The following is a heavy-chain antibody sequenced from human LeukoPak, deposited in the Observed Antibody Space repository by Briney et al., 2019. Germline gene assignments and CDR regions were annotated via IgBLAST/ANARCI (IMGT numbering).Heavy chain of an antibody. J-gene: IGHJ5*02. CDR2: IYYSGST. CDR3: ARQFTPGLRWFLGWFGWFDP. D-gene: IGHD4-23*01. V-gene: IGHV4-39*01. Sequence: SETLSLTCTVSGGSISSSSYYWGWIRQPPGKGLEWIGSIYYSGSTYYNPSLKSRVTISVDTSKNQFSLKLSSVTAADTAVYYCARQFTPGLRWFLGWFGWFDPWGQGTLVTVSS. CDR1: GGSISSSSYY.